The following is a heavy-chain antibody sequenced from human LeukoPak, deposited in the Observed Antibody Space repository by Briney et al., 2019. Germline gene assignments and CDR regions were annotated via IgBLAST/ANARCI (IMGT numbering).Heavy chain of an antibody. CDR1: GGSIRSSSYF. D-gene: IGHD1-26*01. CDR3: ARHKRSGTYYFDC. CDR2: IYYSGNT. Sequence: PSETLSLTCTVSGGSIRSSSYFWAWIRQHPGKGLEWIGHIYYSGNTYYNPSLKSRVTITVDTSKNQFSLKLSSVTAADTAVYYCARHKRSGTYYFDCWGKGTLVTVSS. J-gene: IGHJ4*02. V-gene: IGHV4-39*07.